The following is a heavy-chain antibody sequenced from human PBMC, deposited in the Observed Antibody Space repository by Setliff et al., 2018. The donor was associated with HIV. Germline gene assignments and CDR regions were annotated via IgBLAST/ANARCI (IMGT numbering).Heavy chain of an antibody. CDR3: ARRMEMADAFDI. J-gene: IGHJ3*02. Sequence: PSETLSLTCTVSGYSISSGYYWGWIRQPPVKGLEWIGSIYHSGSTYYNPSLKSRVTISVDTSKNQFSLTLSSVPAADTAVYYCARRMEMADAFDIWGQGTMVTVSS. D-gene: IGHD2-8*01. CDR2: IYHSGST. V-gene: IGHV4-38-2*02. CDR1: GYSISSGYY.